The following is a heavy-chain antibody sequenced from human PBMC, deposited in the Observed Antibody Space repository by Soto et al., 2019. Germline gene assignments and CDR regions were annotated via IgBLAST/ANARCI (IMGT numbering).Heavy chain of an antibody. J-gene: IGHJ4*02. Sequence: EVQLLESGGGLVQPGGSLRLSCAASGFTFSSYAMNWVRQAPGKGLEWVSGISGTGGSTYYADSVKGRFTISRNNSKNTSYLLMNSLRAEDTAIYYCAKVSYYESLHWGQGTLVTVSS. CDR3: AKVSYYESLH. V-gene: IGHV3-23*01. CDR2: ISGTGGST. D-gene: IGHD3-16*01. CDR1: GFTFSSYA.